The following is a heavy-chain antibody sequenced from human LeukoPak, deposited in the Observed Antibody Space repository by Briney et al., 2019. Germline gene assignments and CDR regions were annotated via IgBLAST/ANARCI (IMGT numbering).Heavy chain of an antibody. Sequence: GGSLRLSCAASGFTVIRNYMIWVRQAPGKGLEWVSLIYRGDTTYYADSVKGRFTIPEDNSKNTLYLQMNSLRVEDTAVYFCARGPSRYYFDYWGQGTLVTVSS. V-gene: IGHV3-53*01. CDR2: IYRGDTT. CDR1: GFTVIRNY. CDR3: ARGPSRYYFDY. J-gene: IGHJ4*02. D-gene: IGHD2-2*01.